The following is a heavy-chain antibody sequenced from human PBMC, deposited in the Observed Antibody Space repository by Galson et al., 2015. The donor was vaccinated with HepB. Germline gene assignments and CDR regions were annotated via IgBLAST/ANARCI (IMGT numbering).Heavy chain of an antibody. CDR3: ARAPPFKYVSSGYYSDY. Sequence: SCKASGGTFSGYTISCVRQAPGQGLEWMGRIIPILGIANYAQKFQGRVTITADKSTSTAYMELSSLRAEDTAVYYCARAPPFKYVSSGYYSDYWGQGTLVTVSP. CDR2: IIPILGIA. J-gene: IGHJ4*02. CDR1: GGTFSGYT. V-gene: IGHV1-69*02. D-gene: IGHD3-22*01.